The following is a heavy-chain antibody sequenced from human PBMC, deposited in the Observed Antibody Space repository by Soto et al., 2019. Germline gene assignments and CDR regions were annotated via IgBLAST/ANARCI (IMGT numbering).Heavy chain of an antibody. CDR1: GYTFTSYD. V-gene: IGHV1-8*01. D-gene: IGHD3-9*01. Sequence: QVQLVQSGAEVKKPGASVKVSCKASGYTFTSYDINWVRQATGQGLEWMGWMNPNSGNTGYAQKFQGRVTMTRNTSISTAYMELSSLRSEDTAVYYCARGPRVLRYFDWLLKVYYYYGMDVWGQGTTVTVSS. J-gene: IGHJ6*02. CDR2: MNPNSGNT. CDR3: ARGPRVLRYFDWLLKVYYYYGMDV.